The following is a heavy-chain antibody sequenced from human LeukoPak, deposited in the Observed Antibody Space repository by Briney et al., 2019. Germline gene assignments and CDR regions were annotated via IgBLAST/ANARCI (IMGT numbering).Heavy chain of an antibody. Sequence: SETLSLTCTVSGGSISSSSYYWGWIRQPPGKGLEWIGSIYYSGSTYYNPSLKSRVTISVDTSKNQFSLKLSSVTAADTAVYYCARHGANGYSYGYNWFDPWGQGTLVTVSS. V-gene: IGHV4-39*01. D-gene: IGHD5-18*01. CDR1: GGSISSSSYY. J-gene: IGHJ5*02. CDR3: ARHGANGYSYGYNWFDP. CDR2: IYYSGST.